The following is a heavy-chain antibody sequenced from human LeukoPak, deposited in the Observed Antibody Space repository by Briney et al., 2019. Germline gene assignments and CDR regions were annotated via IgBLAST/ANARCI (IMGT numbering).Heavy chain of an antibody. D-gene: IGHD2-15*01. Sequence: PGGSLRLSCAASGFTFSSYAMSWVRQAPGKGLEWLSAISGSGGSTYYADSVKGRFTISRDNSKNTLYLQMNSLRAEDTAVYYCAKDDGRSGGSCYDYWGQGTLVTVSS. CDR3: AKDDGRSGGSCYDY. J-gene: IGHJ4*02. CDR2: ISGSGGST. V-gene: IGHV3-23*01. CDR1: GFTFSSYA.